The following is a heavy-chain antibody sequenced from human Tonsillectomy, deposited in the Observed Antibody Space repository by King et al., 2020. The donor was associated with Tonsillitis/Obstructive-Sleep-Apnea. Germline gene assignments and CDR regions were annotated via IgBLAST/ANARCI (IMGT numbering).Heavy chain of an antibody. D-gene: IGHD2-2*01. Sequence: VQLVESGADVKKPGASVKVSCKASGYTFTSYHMHWVRQAPGQGLEWLGIIDPNGGISGYAQKFQGRVTMTSDTPTSTVYMELDGLTSEDTAMYYCARDPKNVEVEPAALRAFDFWGQGTMVTVSS. CDR2: IDPNGGIS. CDR1: GYTFTSYH. V-gene: IGHV1-46*01. CDR3: ARDPKNVEVEPAALRAFDF. J-gene: IGHJ3*01.